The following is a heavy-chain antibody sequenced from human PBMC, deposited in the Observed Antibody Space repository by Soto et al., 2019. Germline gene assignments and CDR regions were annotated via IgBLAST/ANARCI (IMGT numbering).Heavy chain of an antibody. CDR1: GRTFSSYA. V-gene: IGHV1-69*06. CDR2: PIPIFGTA. Sequence: ASVKVSCKASGRTFSSYAISWARQSPGQGLEWMGGPIPIFGTANYAQKFQCRVTITADKSTSTAYMELSSLRSEDTAVYYCARVAQWLVHWFDPWGQGTLVTVSS. J-gene: IGHJ5*02. D-gene: IGHD6-19*01. CDR3: ARVAQWLVHWFDP.